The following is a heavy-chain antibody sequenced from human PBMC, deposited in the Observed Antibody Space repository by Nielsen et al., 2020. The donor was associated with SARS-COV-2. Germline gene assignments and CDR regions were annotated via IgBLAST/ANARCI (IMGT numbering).Heavy chain of an antibody. V-gene: IGHV1-69*04. CDR2: IIPILGIA. D-gene: IGHD5-18*01. Sequence: SVKVSCKASGYTFTTYGISWVRQAPGQGLEWMGRIIPILGIANYAQKFQGRVTITADKSTSTAYMELSSLRSEDTAVYYCARPLGYSYDDAFDIWGQGTMVTVSS. CDR1: GYTFTTYG. J-gene: IGHJ3*02. CDR3: ARPLGYSYDDAFDI.